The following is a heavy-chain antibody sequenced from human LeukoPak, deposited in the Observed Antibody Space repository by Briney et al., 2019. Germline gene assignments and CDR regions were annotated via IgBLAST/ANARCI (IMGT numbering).Heavy chain of an antibody. D-gene: IGHD3-3*01. Sequence: GASVKVSCKASGYTFTSYGISWVRQAPGQGLEFMGWISAYNGNTNYAQKLQGRVTMTTDTSTGTAYMELRSLRSDDTAVYYCARSYDFWSGYSSFDYWGQGTLVTVSS. CDR1: GYTFTSYG. CDR3: ARSYDFWSGYSSFDY. CDR2: ISAYNGNT. J-gene: IGHJ4*02. V-gene: IGHV1-18*01.